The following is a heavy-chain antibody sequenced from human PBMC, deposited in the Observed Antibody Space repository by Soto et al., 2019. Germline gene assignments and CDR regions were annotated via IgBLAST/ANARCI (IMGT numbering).Heavy chain of an antibody. V-gene: IGHV3-7*01. D-gene: IGHD3-3*01. Sequence: GGSLRLSCAASGFTFSSYWMSWVRQAPGKGLEWVANIKQDGSEKYYVDSVKGRFTISGDNAKNSLYLQMNSLRAEDTAVYYCARDRDVLRFLEWSTFDAFDIWGQGTMVTVSS. CDR1: GFTFSSYW. J-gene: IGHJ3*02. CDR3: ARDRDVLRFLEWSTFDAFDI. CDR2: IKQDGSEK.